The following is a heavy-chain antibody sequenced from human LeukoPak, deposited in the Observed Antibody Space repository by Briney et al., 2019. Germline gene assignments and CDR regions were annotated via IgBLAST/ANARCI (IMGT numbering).Heavy chain of an antibody. Sequence: PGRSLRLSCAASGFTFSSYGMHWVRQAPGKGLEWVAAIWYDGSNKYYADSVKGRFTISRDNSKNTLYLQMNSLRAEDTAVYYCAREQWLVSFDYWGQGTLVTVSS. CDR3: AREQWLVSFDY. CDR2: IWYDGSNK. J-gene: IGHJ4*02. V-gene: IGHV3-33*01. D-gene: IGHD6-19*01. CDR1: GFTFSSYG.